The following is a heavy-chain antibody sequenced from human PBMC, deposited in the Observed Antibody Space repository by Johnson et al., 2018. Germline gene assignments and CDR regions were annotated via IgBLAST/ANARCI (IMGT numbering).Heavy chain of an antibody. V-gene: IGHV3-30*03. CDR1: GFTFSSYG. J-gene: IGHJ3*02. D-gene: IGHD3-22*01. CDR3: GGVLGRDSSAREAFDI. Sequence: QVQLVQSGGGVVQPGRSLRLSCAASGFTFSSYGMHWVRQAPGKGLEWVAVISYDGSNKYYADSVKGRFTISRDNSKNTLYLQMNRLRAEDTAVYYCGGVLGRDSSAREAFDIWGQGTMVTVSS. CDR2: ISYDGSNK.